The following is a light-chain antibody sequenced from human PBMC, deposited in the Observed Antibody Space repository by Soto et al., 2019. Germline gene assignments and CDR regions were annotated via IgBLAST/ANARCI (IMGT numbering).Light chain of an antibody. CDR2: KAS. CDR3: QHYKSYSEA. CDR1: QTISSW. J-gene: IGKJ1*01. Sequence: DIQMTQSPSTLSGSVGDRVTITCRASQTISSWLAWYQQKPGKAPKLLIYKASTLKSGVTSRFSGSESGKEFNLNISSRQTDDFANDYCQHYKSYSEAFGQGTKVELK. V-gene: IGKV1-5*03.